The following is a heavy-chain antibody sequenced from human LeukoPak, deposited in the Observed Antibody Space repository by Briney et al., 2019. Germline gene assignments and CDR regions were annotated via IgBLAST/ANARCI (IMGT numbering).Heavy chain of an antibody. J-gene: IGHJ4*02. Sequence: GESLKISCKGLGYSFANYWVGWVRQMPGKGLEWMGTIYGGDSDIRYSPSFQGQVTISADKSISTAYLQWSSLKASDTATYYCTIGRYYDSSGRMWPSFDYWGQGTLVTVPS. V-gene: IGHV5-51*01. CDR2: IYGGDSDI. CDR3: TIGRYYDSSGRMWPSFDY. D-gene: IGHD3-22*01. CDR1: GYSFANYW.